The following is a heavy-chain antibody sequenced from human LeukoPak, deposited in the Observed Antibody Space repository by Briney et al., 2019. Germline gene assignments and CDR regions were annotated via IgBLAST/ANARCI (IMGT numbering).Heavy chain of an antibody. D-gene: IGHD1-26*01. V-gene: IGHV4-31*03. CDR3: ARDRSMVGASWAFDI. CDR1: GGSISSGGYY. J-gene: IGHJ3*02. Sequence: SETLSLTCTVSGGSISSGGYYWSWIRQHPGKGLEWIGYIYYSGSTYYNPSLKSRVTISVDTSKNQFSLKLSSVTAADTAVYYCARDRSMVGASWAFDIWGQGTMVTVSS. CDR2: IYYSGST.